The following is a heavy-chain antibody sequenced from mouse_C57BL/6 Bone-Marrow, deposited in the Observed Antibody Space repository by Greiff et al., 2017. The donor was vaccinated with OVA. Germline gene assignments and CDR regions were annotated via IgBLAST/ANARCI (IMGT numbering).Heavy chain of an antibody. CDR1: GFTFSSYA. CDR3: ARDTTTGAY. CDR2: ISDGGSYT. Sequence: EVQGVESGGGLVKPGGSLKLSCAASGFTFSSYAMSWVRQTPEKRLEWVATISDGGSYTYYPDNVKGRFTISRDNAKNNLYLQMSHLKSEDTAMYYCARDTTTGAYWGQGTLVTVSA. V-gene: IGHV5-4*01. D-gene: IGHD2-12*01. J-gene: IGHJ3*01.